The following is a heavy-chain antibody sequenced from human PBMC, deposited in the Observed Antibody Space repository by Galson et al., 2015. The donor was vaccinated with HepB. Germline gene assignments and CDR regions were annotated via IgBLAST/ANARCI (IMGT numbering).Heavy chain of an antibody. CDR1: GFTFSTYW. D-gene: IGHD4-23*01. Sequence: SLRLSCAASGFTFSTYWMSWVRQAPGKGLEWVANVKPDGSDKYYVDSVKGRFTISRDNAKNSLYLQMNSLRAEDTALYYCARDTGRNSVDCWGQGTLVTVSS. J-gene: IGHJ4*02. CDR3: ARDTGRNSVDC. V-gene: IGHV3-7*01. CDR2: VKPDGSDK.